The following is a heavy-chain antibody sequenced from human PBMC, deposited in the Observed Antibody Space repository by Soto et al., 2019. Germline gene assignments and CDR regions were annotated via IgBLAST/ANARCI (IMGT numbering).Heavy chain of an antibody. J-gene: IGHJ6*02. CDR3: ATSYDFWSGYYQALGYYYGMDV. V-gene: IGHV3-66*01. CDR2: IQSGGPT. Sequence: GGSLRLSCAASGFTVSSKYMSWVRQAPGKGLEWVSLIQSGGPTYYADSVKGRFTISRDTSENTLHLQMNSLRAEDTAVYYCATSYDFWSGYYQALGYYYGMDVWGQGTTVTVSS. D-gene: IGHD3-3*01. CDR1: GFTVSSKY.